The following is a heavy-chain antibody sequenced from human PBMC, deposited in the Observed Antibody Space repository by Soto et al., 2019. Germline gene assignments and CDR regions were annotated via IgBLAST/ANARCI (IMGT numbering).Heavy chain of an antibody. CDR1: GFTFDDYA. CDR2: ISWNSGSI. J-gene: IGHJ4*02. CDR3: AKGLTFVTTNIDY. V-gene: IGHV3-9*01. Sequence: EVQLVESGGGLVQPGRSLRLSCAASGFTFDDYAMLWVRQAPGKGLEWVSGISWNSGSIGYADSVKGRFTISRDNAKNSLYLQMNSLRAEDTALYYCAKGLTFVTTNIDYWGQGTLVTVSS. D-gene: IGHD4-17*01.